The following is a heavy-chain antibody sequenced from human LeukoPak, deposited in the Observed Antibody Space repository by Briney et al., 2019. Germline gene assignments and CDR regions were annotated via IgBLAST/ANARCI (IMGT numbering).Heavy chain of an antibody. V-gene: IGHV4-59*12. CDR2: IYYSGST. Sequence: SETLSLTYTVSGGSISSYYWSWIRQPPGKGLEWIGYIYYSGSTSYNPSLKSRVTISVDTSKNQFSLKLSSVTAADTAVYYCAGLVGRYSSGLYYYYFDYWGQGTLVTVSS. J-gene: IGHJ4*02. CDR1: GGSISSYY. CDR3: AGLVGRYSSGLYYYYFDY. D-gene: IGHD3-22*01.